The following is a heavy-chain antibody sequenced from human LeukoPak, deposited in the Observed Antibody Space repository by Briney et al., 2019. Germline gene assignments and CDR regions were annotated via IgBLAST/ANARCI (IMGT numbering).Heavy chain of an antibody. D-gene: IGHD3-10*01. V-gene: IGHV4-39*01. CDR3: ARTYYGSENYYDY. Sequence: PSETLSLTCTVSGGSVSSSGSYWGWIRQPPGKGLKWIGSIYYSGTTYYNPSLKSRVTISVDTSKSQFSLKLTSVTAADTALYYCARTYYGSENYYDYWGQGILVTVSS. J-gene: IGHJ4*02. CDR2: IYYSGTT. CDR1: GGSVSSSGSY.